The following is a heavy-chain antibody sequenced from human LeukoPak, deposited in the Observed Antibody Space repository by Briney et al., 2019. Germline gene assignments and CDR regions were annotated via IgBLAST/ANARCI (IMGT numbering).Heavy chain of an antibody. CDR3: ARGFCSGGTCYSGDR. CDR1: GFTFSDHY. J-gene: IGHJ5*02. CDR2: ARDRANSYTT. D-gene: IGHD2-15*01. Sequence: GGSLRLSCVASGFTFSDHYMDWVRQAPGKGLEWVGRARDRANSYTTEYAASVKGRFTVSRDDSKNSLYLQMNSLETEDSALYYCARGFCSGGTCYSGDRWGQGTLVTVSS. V-gene: IGHV3-72*01.